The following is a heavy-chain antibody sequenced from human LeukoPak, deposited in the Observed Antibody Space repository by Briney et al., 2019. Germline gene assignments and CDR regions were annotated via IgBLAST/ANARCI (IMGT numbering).Heavy chain of an antibody. J-gene: IGHJ4*02. D-gene: IGHD1-26*01. Sequence: GGSLRLSCAASGFTSSSYGMHWVRQAPGKGLEWVAFIRYDGSNKYYADSVKGRFTISRDNSKNTLYLQMNSLRAEDTAVYYCAKDQVRAPGYWGQGTLVTVSS. V-gene: IGHV3-30*02. CDR2: IRYDGSNK. CDR1: GFTSSSYG. CDR3: AKDQVRAPGY.